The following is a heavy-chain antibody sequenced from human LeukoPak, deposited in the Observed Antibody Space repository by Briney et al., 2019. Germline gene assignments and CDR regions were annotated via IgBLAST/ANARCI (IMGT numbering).Heavy chain of an antibody. D-gene: IGHD3-10*01. CDR2: IDTSGNT. V-gene: IGHV4-4*07. Sequence: PSETLSLTCTVSGDSISDYYWTWIRQPAGKGLEWIGRIDTSGNTKYNPSLKSRAIISLDTSKNQFSLEVMSVTAADTAVYYCARAAGGDAVYYGSGRRYYSYYMDVWGKGTTVTVSS. CDR1: GDSISDYY. CDR3: ARAAGGDAVYYGSGRRYYSYYMDV. J-gene: IGHJ6*03.